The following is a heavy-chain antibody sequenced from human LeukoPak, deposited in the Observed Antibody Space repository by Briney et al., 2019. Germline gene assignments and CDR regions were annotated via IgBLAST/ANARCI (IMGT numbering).Heavy chain of an antibody. D-gene: IGHD3-10*02. CDR2: ISDGGGST. V-gene: IGHV3-23*01. CDR3: ASRQGLGWHYVN. Sequence: GGSLRLSCVGSGFTFSNNDMSWVRQLPGKGLEWVSGISDGGGSTYYADSVKGRFTISRDNSKNTLYLQMNSLRAEDTAVYYCASRQGLGWHYVNWGQGTLVTVSS. J-gene: IGHJ4*02. CDR1: GFTFSNND.